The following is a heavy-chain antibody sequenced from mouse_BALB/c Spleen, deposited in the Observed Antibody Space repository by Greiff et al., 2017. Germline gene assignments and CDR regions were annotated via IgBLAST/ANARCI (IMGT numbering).Heavy chain of an antibody. CDR2: INSNGGST. D-gene: IGHD2-3*01. CDR3: ARDEGDGYYGDY. CDR1: GFTFSSYG. Sequence: EVMLVESGGGLVQPGGSLKLSCAASGFTFSSYGMSWVRQTPDKRLELVATINSNGGSTYYPDSVKGRFTISRDNAKNTLYLQMSSLKSEDTAMYYCARDEGDGYYGDYWGQGTSVTVSS. V-gene: IGHV5-6-3*01. J-gene: IGHJ4*01.